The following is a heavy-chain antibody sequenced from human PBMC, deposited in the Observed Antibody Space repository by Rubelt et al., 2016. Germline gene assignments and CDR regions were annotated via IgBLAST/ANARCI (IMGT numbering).Heavy chain of an antibody. J-gene: IGHJ2*01. D-gene: IGHD3-10*01. CDR3: ARVPGRLAPYWYFDL. V-gene: IGHV3-30*03. Sequence: QVQLVESGGSVVQPGRSLRLSCAASGFTFSNHGMHWVRQAPDKGLEWMAVISFDGSNKFYADSVKGRFTISRDNSKNTLYLQVDSLRAEDTAAYYWARVPGRLAPYWYFDLWGRGTLVTVSS. CDR1: GFTFSNHG. CDR2: ISFDGSNK.